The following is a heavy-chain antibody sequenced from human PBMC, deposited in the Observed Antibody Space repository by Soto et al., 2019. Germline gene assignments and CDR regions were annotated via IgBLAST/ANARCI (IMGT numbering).Heavy chain of an antibody. Sequence: KTSETLSLTCAVYGGSFSGYYWSWIRQPPGKGLEWIGEINHSGSTNYNPSLKSRVTISVDTSKNQFSLKLSSVTAADTAVYYCARRAGYYYDSSGPEDYWGQGTLVTVSS. CDR1: GGSFSGYY. CDR3: ARRAGYYYDSSGPEDY. D-gene: IGHD3-22*01. CDR2: INHSGST. V-gene: IGHV4-34*01. J-gene: IGHJ4*02.